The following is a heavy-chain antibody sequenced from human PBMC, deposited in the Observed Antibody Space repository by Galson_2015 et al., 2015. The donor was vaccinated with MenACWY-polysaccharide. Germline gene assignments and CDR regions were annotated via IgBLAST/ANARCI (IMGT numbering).Heavy chain of an antibody. Sequence: SVKVSCKASGYTFSRSVMHWVRQAPGHSPEWMGWINIGKGTTKYSQKFQGRVSIARDPSATTVYMELNSLTSEDTAVYYCARDSGAWHFDHWGQGTLLTVSA. CDR1: GYTFSRSV. J-gene: IGHJ4*02. V-gene: IGHV1-3*04. CDR2: INIGKGTT. CDR3: ARDSGAWHFDH. D-gene: IGHD2-21*02.